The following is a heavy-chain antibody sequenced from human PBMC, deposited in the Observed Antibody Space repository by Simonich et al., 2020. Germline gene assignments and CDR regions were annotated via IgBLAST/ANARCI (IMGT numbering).Heavy chain of an antibody. CDR2: INPNGGGT. CDR3: ARSSDLLNWNDGPYY. Sequence: QVQLVQSGAEVKKPGASVKVSCKASGYTFTGYYMHWMRQAPGQGLEWRGRINPNGGGTNYAKKFQGRVTMTRDPSISTAYMELSRLRSDDTAVYYCARSSDLLNWNDGPYYWGQGTLVTVSS. J-gene: IGHJ4*02. CDR1: GYTFTGYY. V-gene: IGHV1-2*06. D-gene: IGHD1-1*01.